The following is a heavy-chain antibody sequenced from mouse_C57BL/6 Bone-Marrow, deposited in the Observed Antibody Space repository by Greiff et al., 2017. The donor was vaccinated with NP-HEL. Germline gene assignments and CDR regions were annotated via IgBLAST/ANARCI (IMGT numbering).Heavy chain of an antibody. CDR2: IYPRDGST. J-gene: IGHJ3*01. CDR3: ARSRDYYGSSWFAY. V-gene: IGHV1-85*01. D-gene: IGHD1-1*01. CDR1: GYTFTSYD. Sequence: QVQLQQSGPELVKPGASVKLSCKASGYTFTSYDINWVKQRPGQGLEWIGWIYPRDGSTKYNEKFKGKATLTVDTSSSTAYMELHSLTSEDSAVYFCARSRDYYGSSWFAYWGQGTLVTVSA.